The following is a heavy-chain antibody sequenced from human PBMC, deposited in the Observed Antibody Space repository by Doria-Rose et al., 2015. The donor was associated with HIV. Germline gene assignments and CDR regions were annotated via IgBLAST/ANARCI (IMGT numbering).Heavy chain of an antibody. CDR1: GDSFDTNV. CDR3: ARGGYDPVSMTGHHYHFQS. D-gene: IGHD5-18*01. J-gene: IGHJ4*02. CDR2: LLPSLGNL. Sequence: QVQLQESGAEVRKPGSSVKVSCKISGDSFDTNVISWVRQVPGQGLQWMGGLLPSLGNLNIAPDFHGRITITADEVTTTAYMQLDSLRSDDTAVYFCARGGYDPVSMTGHHYHFQSWGQGTLITVSS. V-gene: IGHV1-69*01.